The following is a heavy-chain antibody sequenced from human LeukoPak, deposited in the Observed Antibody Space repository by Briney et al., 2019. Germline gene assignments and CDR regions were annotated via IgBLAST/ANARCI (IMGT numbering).Heavy chain of an antibody. CDR1: GLPISSYY. D-gene: IGHD2-8*01. J-gene: IGHJ3*02. CDR2: IYYSGST. Sequence: SETLSLTCTVSGLPISSYYWSWIRQPPGKGLEWMGYIYYSGSTNYNPSLKSRVTISVDTSKNQFSLKLSSVTAADTAVYYCAREFKGYCTNGVCYNDAFDIWGQGTMVTVSS. CDR3: AREFKGYCTNGVCYNDAFDI. V-gene: IGHV4-59*01.